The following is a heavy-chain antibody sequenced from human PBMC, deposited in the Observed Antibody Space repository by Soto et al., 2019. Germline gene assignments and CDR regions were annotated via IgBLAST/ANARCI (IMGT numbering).Heavy chain of an antibody. Sequence: EVQLLESGGGLVQPGGCLRLTCAASGFTFSSSAMSWVRQAPGKGLEWVSVISGSDDSTDYADSVKGRFTISRDNSKSTLYLQMSSLRAEDTAVYYCTKGPHRSGTYYYSDYWGQGTLVTVSS. J-gene: IGHJ4*02. D-gene: IGHD1-26*01. V-gene: IGHV3-23*01. CDR1: GFTFSSSA. CDR3: TKGPHRSGTYYYSDY. CDR2: ISGSDDST.